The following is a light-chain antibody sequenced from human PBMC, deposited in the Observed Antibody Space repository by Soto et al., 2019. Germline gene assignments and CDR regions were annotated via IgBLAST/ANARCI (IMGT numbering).Light chain of an antibody. CDR1: QDIGPS. V-gene: IGKV1-27*01. J-gene: IGKJ4*01. CDR2: SAS. CDR3: QKYDSGPLT. Sequence: DIQITQSPSSLSASVGDRVTITGRASQDIGPSLAWYQQKSGRVPELLIYSASTLHSGVPSRFSGSGSGADFSLTISCLQPEDAATYYCQKYDSGPLTFGGGTKVEI.